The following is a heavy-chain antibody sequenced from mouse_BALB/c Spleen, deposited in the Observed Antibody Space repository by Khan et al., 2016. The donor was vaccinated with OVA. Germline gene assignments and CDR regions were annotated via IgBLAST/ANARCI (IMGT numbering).Heavy chain of an antibody. J-gene: IGHJ1*01. CDR3: AGDYYGSSWYFDV. CDR1: DYSITSGYY. CDR2: MRYDGSN. V-gene: IGHV3-6*02. Sequence: EVQLVESGPGLVKPSQSLSLTCSVTDYSITSGYYWIWIRQFPGNKLEWMGYMRYDGSNNYNPSLKNRISITRDTSKNHFFLKLNSVTTEDTATYYCAGDYYGSSWYFDVWGAGTTVTVSS. D-gene: IGHD1-1*01.